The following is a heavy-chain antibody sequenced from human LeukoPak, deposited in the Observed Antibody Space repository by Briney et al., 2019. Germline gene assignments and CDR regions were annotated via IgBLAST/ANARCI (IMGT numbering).Heavy chain of an antibody. J-gene: IGHJ6*03. Sequence: GGSLRLSCVGSGFTFSTYWMSWVRQAPGKGLEWVAHIEQDGSEKYYVDSVKGRFTISRDNAKNSLFLQVNSLRAEDTAVYYCARGGKIAGYYYFYMDVWGKGTTVIVSS. CDR3: ARGGKIAGYYYFYMDV. CDR1: GFTFSTYW. CDR2: IEQDGSEK. V-gene: IGHV3-7*01. D-gene: IGHD2/OR15-2a*01.